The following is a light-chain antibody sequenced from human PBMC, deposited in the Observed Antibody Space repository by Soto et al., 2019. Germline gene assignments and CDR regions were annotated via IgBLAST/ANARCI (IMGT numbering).Light chain of an antibody. CDR2: GAS. CDR1: QSVSSTY. J-gene: IGKJ1*01. V-gene: IGKV3-20*01. CDR3: QQYGSSRWT. Sequence: EIVLTQSPDTLSLFPGERATLSCRASQSVSSTYLAWYQQKLGQAPRLLIFGASSRPTGIPDRFSGSGSGTDFTLTISRLEPEDFAVYYCQQYGSSRWTFGQGTKVEIK.